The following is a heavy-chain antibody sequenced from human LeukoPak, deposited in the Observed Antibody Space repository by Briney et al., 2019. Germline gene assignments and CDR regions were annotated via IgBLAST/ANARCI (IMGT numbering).Heavy chain of an antibody. CDR2: IHHSGST. Sequence: PSETLSLTCAVYGGSFSGYYWSWIRQPPGKGLEWIGEIHHSGSTNYNSSLKRRVTISVDTSKNQFSLKLSSVTAADTAVYYCVRTSGYSSSWYPNWFDPWGQGTLVIVSS. CDR1: GGSFSGYY. CDR3: VRTSGYSSSWYPNWFDP. J-gene: IGHJ5*02. D-gene: IGHD6-13*01. V-gene: IGHV4-34*01.